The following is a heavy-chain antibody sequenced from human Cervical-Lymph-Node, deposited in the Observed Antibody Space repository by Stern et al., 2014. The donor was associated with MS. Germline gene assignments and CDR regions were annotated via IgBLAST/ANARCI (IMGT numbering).Heavy chain of an antibody. J-gene: IGHJ4*02. V-gene: IGHV4-61*02. CDR2: IYSSGST. Sequence: QVQLQESGPGLVKPSQTLSLTCTVSGGSISSGGYYWSWIRQPAGKGLEWIGRIYSSGSTNYNPSLKSRVTISVDTSKNQFSLKLSSVTAADTAFYYCARGFCSGGSCYSGDYWGQGTLVTVSS. D-gene: IGHD2-15*01. CDR1: GGSISSGGYY. CDR3: ARGFCSGGSCYSGDY.